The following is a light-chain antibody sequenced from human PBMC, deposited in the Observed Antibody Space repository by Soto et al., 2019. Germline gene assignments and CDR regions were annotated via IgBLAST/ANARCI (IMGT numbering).Light chain of an antibody. V-gene: IGKV3-15*01. CDR1: QGISTK. Sequence: EIVMTQFPGTLSVSPGERATLSCRASQGISTKVAWYQQKPGQAPRLLIFDPSTRATGIPARFSGSGSGTEFTLTISNLQSEDFAVYYCKQYKWWPITFGQGTRLEVK. CDR3: KQYKWWPIT. J-gene: IGKJ5*01. CDR2: DPS.